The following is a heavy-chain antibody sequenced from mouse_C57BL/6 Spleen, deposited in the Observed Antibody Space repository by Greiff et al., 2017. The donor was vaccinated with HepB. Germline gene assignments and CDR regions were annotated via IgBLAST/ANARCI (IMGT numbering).Heavy chain of an antibody. CDR3: ARGGTYAMDY. D-gene: IGHD3-3*01. V-gene: IGHV1-80*01. Sequence: VQLQQSGAELVKPGASVKISCKASGYAFSSYWMNWVKQRPGKGLEWIGQIYPGAGDTNNNGRFKGRATRTADKSSSTAYMQLSSLTSEDSAVYFCARGGTYAMDYWGQGTSVTVSS. J-gene: IGHJ4*01. CDR2: IYPGAGDT. CDR1: GYAFSSYW.